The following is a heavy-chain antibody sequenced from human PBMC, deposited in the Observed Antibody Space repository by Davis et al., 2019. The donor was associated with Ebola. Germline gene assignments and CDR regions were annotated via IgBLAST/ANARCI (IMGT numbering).Heavy chain of an antibody. CDR2: IKQDGSEN. CDR1: GFTFSSHW. V-gene: IGHV3-7*01. CDR3: ARDGIAVSGFYGMDV. Sequence: PGGSLRLSCVASGFTFSSHWMSWVRQAPGKGLEWVANIKQDGSENYYVDSVKGRFTISRDNAKNSLNLLMNTLRVEDTAVYYCARDGIAVSGFYGMDVWGQGTTVTVSS. D-gene: IGHD6-19*01. J-gene: IGHJ6*02.